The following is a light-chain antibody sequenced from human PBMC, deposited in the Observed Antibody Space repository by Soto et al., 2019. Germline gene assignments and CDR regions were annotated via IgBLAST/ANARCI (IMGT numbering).Light chain of an antibody. CDR2: GAS. V-gene: IGKV1-16*02. CDR1: RGLSNH. J-gene: IGKJ4*01. CDR3: QQNHLYPLT. Sequence: DIQMTQSPSSLSASVGDRVTITCRASRGLSNHLVWLQQKPGKAHKSLIYGASNLQSGVPSKFSGSGSGADYTLTISSLQPEDGATYYCQQNHLYPLTFGGGTKVEI.